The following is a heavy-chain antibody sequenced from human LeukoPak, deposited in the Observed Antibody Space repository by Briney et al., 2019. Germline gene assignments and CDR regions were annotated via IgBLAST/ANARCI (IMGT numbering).Heavy chain of an antibody. D-gene: IGHD3-22*01. CDR1: GFTFSSYA. V-gene: IGHV3-23*01. CDR2: ISGSGGST. Sequence: GGSLILSCAASGFTFSSYAMSWVRQAPGKGLEWVSAISGSGGSTYYADSVKGRFTISRDNSKNTLYLQMNSLRAEDTAVYYCATGYYYDSSGYYYASPVDYWGQGTLVTVSS. J-gene: IGHJ4*02. CDR3: ATGYYYDSSGYYYASPVDY.